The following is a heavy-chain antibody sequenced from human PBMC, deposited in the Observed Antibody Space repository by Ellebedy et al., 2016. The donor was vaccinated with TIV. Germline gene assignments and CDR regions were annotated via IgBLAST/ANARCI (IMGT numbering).Heavy chain of an antibody. CDR3: ASGRDGSGSYYNG. Sequence: GSLRLXXTVSGGSISSYYWSWIRQPPGKGLEWIGYIYYSGSTNYNPSLKSRVTISVDTSKNQFSLKLSSVTAADTAVYYCASGRDGSGSYYNGWGQGTLVTVSS. CDR1: GGSISSYY. D-gene: IGHD3-10*01. CDR2: IYYSGST. J-gene: IGHJ4*02. V-gene: IGHV4-59*01.